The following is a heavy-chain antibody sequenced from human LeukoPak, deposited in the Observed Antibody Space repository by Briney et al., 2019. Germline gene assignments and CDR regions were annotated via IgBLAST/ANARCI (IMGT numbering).Heavy chain of an antibody. V-gene: IGHV3-20*04. CDR3: ARGSYYYDSSGYPFDY. J-gene: IGHJ4*02. CDR1: GFTFDDYG. Sequence: GGSRRLSCAAPGFTFDDYGMSGVRQAPGKGLGWVSGINLIGGSTGYADSSKGRFTISRDNAKNSLYLQMNSLRAEDTALYYCARGSYYYDSSGYPFDYWGQGTLVTVSS. D-gene: IGHD3-22*01. CDR2: INLIGGST.